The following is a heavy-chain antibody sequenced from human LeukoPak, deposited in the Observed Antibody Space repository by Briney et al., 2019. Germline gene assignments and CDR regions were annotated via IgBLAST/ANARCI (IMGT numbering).Heavy chain of an antibody. CDR2: IYHSGST. CDR1: GGSISSSNW. J-gene: IGHJ4*02. V-gene: IGHV4-4*02. D-gene: IGHD6-19*01. Sequence: SETLSLTCAVSGGSISSSNWWSWVRQPPGKGLEWIGEIYHSGSTNYNPSLKSRVTISVDKSKNQFSLKLSSVTAADTAVYYCARDSTGYSSGWVDYWGQGTLVTVSS. CDR3: ARDSTGYSSGWVDY.